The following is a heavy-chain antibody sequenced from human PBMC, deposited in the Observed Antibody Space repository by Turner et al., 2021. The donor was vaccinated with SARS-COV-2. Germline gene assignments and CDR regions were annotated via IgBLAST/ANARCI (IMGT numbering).Heavy chain of an antibody. J-gene: IGHJ4*02. CDR1: GGTFSSYA. CDR2: IIPIFGRA. Sequence: QVQLVQSGAEVKKPGSSVKVSCKASGGTFSSYAISWVRQAPRQGLEWMGGIIPIFGRANYAQKFEGRVTITADKSTSTAYMELSSLRSDDTAVYYCARSWRMSNSDFDYWGQGTLVTVSS. D-gene: IGHD6-13*01. V-gene: IGHV1-69*06. CDR3: ARSWRMSNSDFDY.